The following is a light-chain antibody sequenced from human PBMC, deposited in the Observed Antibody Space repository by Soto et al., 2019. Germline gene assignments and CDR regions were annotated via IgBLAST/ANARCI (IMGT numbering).Light chain of an antibody. Sequence: QSVLTQPPSASGTPGQRFTISCSGSSSNIGSNYVYWYQQLPGTAPKLLIYSNNQRPSGVPDRFSGSKSGTSASLAISGLRSEDEADYYCAAWDDSLSVVFGGGTKLTVL. V-gene: IGLV1-47*02. CDR2: SNN. J-gene: IGLJ2*01. CDR1: SSNIGSNY. CDR3: AAWDDSLSVV.